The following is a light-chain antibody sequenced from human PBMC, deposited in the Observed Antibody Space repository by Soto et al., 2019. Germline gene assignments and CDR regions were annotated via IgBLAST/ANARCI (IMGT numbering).Light chain of an antibody. V-gene: IGLV2-14*01. CDR1: SSDVGGYNY. CDR3: SSFTTSNTLV. Sequence: QSALTQPASVSGSPGQSITISCTGPSSDVGGYNYVSWYQQHPRKAPKLMIYEVSDRPSGVSDRFSGSKSGNTASLTISGLQAEDEADYYCSSFTTSNTLVFGTGTKVTVL. J-gene: IGLJ1*01. CDR2: EVS.